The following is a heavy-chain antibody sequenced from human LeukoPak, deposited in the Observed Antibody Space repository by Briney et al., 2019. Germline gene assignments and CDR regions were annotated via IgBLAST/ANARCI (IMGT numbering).Heavy chain of an antibody. CDR1: GGSISTSNYY. CDR2: IFYSGST. J-gene: IGHJ5*01. D-gene: IGHD5-18*01. CDR3: ARLSAVDTAILLDP. Sequence: SETLSLTCTVSGGSISTSNYYWGWIRQPPGKGLEWIGNIFYSGSTYYSPSLKSRVTISVDTSKNQFSLKLSSVTAADTAVYYCARLSAVDTAILLDPWGQGTLVTVSS. V-gene: IGHV4-39*01.